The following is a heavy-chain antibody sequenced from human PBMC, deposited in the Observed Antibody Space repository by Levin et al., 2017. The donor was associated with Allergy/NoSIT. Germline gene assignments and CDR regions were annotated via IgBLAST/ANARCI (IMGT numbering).Heavy chain of an antibody. CDR3: ARDHKTCEACFGWFDH. V-gene: IGHV3-66*02. CDR2: IYNDGRT. CDR1: GFTVSSNS. D-gene: IGHD3-3*01. J-gene: IGHJ5*02. Sequence: QTGGSLRLSCAASGFTVSSNSMNWVRQAPGKGLEWVSLIYNDGRTYYADSVKGRFTISRDNSKNTLYLQMNSLRTEATAVYYCARDHKTCEACFGWFDHWGQGTLVGVSS.